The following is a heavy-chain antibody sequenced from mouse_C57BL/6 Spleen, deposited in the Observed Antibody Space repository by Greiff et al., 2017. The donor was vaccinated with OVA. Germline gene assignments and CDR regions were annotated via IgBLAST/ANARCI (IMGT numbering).Heavy chain of an antibody. V-gene: IGHV7-3*01. CDR1: GFTFTDYY. CDR2: IRHKANGYTT. CDR3: ARSIVPVDAMDY. Sequence: EVQLVESGGGLVQPGGSLSLSCAASGFTFTDYYMSWVRQPPGKALEWLGFIRHKANGYTTEYSVSVKGRFTISRDNSLSILYLQMNALRAEDSATYYCARSIVPVDAMDYWGQGTSVTVSS. D-gene: IGHD2-12*01. J-gene: IGHJ4*01.